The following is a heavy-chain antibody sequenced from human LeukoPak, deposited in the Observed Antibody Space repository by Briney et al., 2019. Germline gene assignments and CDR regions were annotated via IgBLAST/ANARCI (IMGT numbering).Heavy chain of an antibody. J-gene: IGHJ4*02. CDR2: IYYSGST. D-gene: IGHD2-2*01. V-gene: IGHV4-59*01. CDR3: ARDTEWCSSTSCFGSYFDY. CDR1: GGSISSYY. Sequence: SSETLSLTCTVSGGSISSYYWSWIRQPPGKGLEWIGYIYYSGSTNYNPSLKSRVTISVDTSKNQFSLKLSSVTAADTAVYYCARDTEWCSSTSCFGSYFDYWGQGTLVTVSS.